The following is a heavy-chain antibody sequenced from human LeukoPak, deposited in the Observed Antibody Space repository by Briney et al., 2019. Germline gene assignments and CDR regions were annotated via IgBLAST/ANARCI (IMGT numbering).Heavy chain of an antibody. D-gene: IGHD3-3*01. CDR3: ASGLRFLEWLPVDY. CDR1: GGTFSSYT. V-gene: IGHV1-69*02. J-gene: IGHJ4*02. CDR2: IIPILGIA. Sequence: SVKVSCKASGGTFSSYTISWVRQAPGQELEWMGRIIPILGIANYAQKFQGRVTITADKSTSTAYMELSSLRSEDTAVYYCASGLRFLEWLPVDYWGQGTLVTVSS.